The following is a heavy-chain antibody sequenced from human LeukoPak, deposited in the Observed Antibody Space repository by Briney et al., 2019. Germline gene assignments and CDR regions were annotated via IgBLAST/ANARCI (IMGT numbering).Heavy chain of an antibody. CDR2: IYYSGST. CDR1: GGSISSGGYY. CDR3: ARVNRPVTAIHPLYYYYGMDA. Sequence: SETLSLTCTVSGGSISSGGYYWSWIRQHPGKGLEWIGYIYYSGSTYYNPSLKSRVTISVDTSKNQFSLKLSSVTAADTAVYYCARVNRPVTAIHPLYYYYGMDAWGQGTTVTVSS. J-gene: IGHJ6*02. D-gene: IGHD2-21*02. V-gene: IGHV4-31*03.